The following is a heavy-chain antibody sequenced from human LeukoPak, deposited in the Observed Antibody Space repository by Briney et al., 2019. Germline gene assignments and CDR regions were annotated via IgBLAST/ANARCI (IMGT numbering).Heavy chain of an antibody. CDR1: GDTFSRYG. D-gene: IGHD3-22*01. CDR2: IIPLSGTA. Sequence: SVKVSCKASGDTFSRYGISWVRQAPGQGLEWMGGIIPLSGTANYAQKFQGRVTITADESTSTAYLELSRLRFEDTAVYYCAREWNYESNGYFYYYWGQGTLVTVSS. V-gene: IGHV1-69*13. CDR3: AREWNYESNGYFYYY. J-gene: IGHJ4*02.